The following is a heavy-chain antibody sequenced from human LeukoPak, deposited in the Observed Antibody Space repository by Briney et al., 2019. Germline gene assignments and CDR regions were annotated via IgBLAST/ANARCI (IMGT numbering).Heavy chain of an antibody. D-gene: IGHD1-14*01. V-gene: IGHV3-23*01. CDR2: ITVGGNST. CDR1: GTTFRNYA. J-gene: IGHJ4*02. Sequence: PGPSLRLSCSTSGTTFRNYASHSVRQAPGKGLEWVSTITVGGNSTIYTDSVKGRFTISKDDSKSTLYLQMDSLRGEDTAIYYCTANWNHFPVDYWGEGTLVTVSS. CDR3: TANWNHFPVDY.